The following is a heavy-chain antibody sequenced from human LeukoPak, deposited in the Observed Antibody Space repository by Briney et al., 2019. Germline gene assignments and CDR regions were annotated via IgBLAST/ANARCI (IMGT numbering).Heavy chain of an antibody. CDR1: GFTFSSYG. J-gene: IGHJ3*02. CDR3: AKELGHQHGINI. Sequence: PGGSLRLSCAASGFTFSSYGMHWVRQAPGKGLEWMTFIWYDGSNEYYADSVKGRFTISRDNSKNTLYLQTNSLRADDTAVYYCAKELGHQHGINIWGQGTMVTVSS. D-gene: IGHD3-10*01. CDR2: IWYDGSNE. V-gene: IGHV3-30*02.